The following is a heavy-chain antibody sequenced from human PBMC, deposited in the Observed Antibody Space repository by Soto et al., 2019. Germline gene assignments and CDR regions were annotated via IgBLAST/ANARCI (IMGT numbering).Heavy chain of an antibody. Sequence: HPGGSLRLSCVVSGFSLSGAAMDWVRQAPGKGLEWVGRVRSKAHNYATAYAASVKGRFTISRDDSKNTAYLQMNNLKTEDTAVYYCTRVIGAYYYGMDVWGQGTTVTVSS. CDR2: VRSKAHNYAT. D-gene: IGHD3-3*01. CDR3: TRVIGAYYYGMDV. J-gene: IGHJ6*02. V-gene: IGHV3-73*01. CDR1: GFSLSGAA.